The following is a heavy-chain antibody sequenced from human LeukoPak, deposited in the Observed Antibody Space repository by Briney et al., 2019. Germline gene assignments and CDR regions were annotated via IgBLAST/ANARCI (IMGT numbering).Heavy chain of an antibody. J-gene: IGHJ4*02. V-gene: IGHV3-23*01. Sequence: PGGSLRLSCAASGFTFSSYAMSWVRQAPGKGPEWVSAISGSGGSTYYADSVKGRFTISRDNSKNTLYLQMNSLRAEDTAVYYCAKAPYYYGSGSYHDYWGQGTLVTVSS. D-gene: IGHD3-10*01. CDR2: ISGSGGST. CDR3: AKAPYYYGSGSYHDY. CDR1: GFTFSSYA.